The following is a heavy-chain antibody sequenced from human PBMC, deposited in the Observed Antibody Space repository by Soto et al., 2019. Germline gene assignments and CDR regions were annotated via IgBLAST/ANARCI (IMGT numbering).Heavy chain of an antibody. Sequence: GESLKISCKGSGYSFTSYWISWVRQMPGKGLEWMGRIDPSDSYTNYSPSFQGHVTISADKSISTAYLQWSSLKASDTAMYYCARLNWGSSGFQGFDYWGQGTLVTVSS. CDR3: ARLNWGSSGFQGFDY. CDR2: IDPSDSYT. J-gene: IGHJ4*02. CDR1: GYSFTSYW. V-gene: IGHV5-10-1*01. D-gene: IGHD3-22*01.